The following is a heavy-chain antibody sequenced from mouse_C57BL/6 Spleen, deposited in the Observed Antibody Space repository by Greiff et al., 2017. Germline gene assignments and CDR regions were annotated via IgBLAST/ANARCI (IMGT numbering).Heavy chain of an antibody. CDR3: ARSHYDYYGVAY. Sequence: QVKLQQPGAELVRPGTSVKLSCKASGYTFSDYWMHWVQQRPGKGLEWIGEIDRADSYTNYNEKFKGKATFTVDTSASTAYMQLSSLTSEDAAVYYCARSHYDYYGVAYWGQGTLVTVSA. V-gene: IGHV1-59*01. J-gene: IGHJ3*01. CDR1: GYTFSDYW. CDR2: IDRADSYT. D-gene: IGHD2-4*01.